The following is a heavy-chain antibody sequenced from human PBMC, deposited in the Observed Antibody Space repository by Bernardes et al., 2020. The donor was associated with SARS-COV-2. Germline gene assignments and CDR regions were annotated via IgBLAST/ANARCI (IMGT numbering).Heavy chain of an antibody. Sequence: ASVKVSCKASGYTFTGYYMHWVRQAPGQGLEWMGWINPNSGGTNYAQKFQGRVTMTRDTSISTAYMELSRLRSDDTAVYYCARDLHYYDILTGYYLGYYYYGMDVWGQGTTVTVSS. J-gene: IGHJ6*02. CDR1: GYTFTGYY. D-gene: IGHD3-9*01. CDR2: INPNSGGT. CDR3: ARDLHYYDILTGYYLGYYYYGMDV. V-gene: IGHV1-2*02.